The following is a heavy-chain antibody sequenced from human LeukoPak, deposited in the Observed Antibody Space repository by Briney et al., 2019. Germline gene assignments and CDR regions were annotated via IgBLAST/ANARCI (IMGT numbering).Heavy chain of an antibody. V-gene: IGHV3-23*01. Sequence: PGGSLRRSCVASGLTFNTYPMAWLPQAPGQGLEWVSRISGSGDTTSYTDSVRGRFTTSRDNSKTKMFLQMNSLRAEDTAIYFGATDSNPFDFWGQGTLVTVSS. CDR3: ATDSNPFDF. CDR1: GLTFNTYP. D-gene: IGHD6-13*01. CDR2: ISGSGDTT. J-gene: IGHJ4*02.